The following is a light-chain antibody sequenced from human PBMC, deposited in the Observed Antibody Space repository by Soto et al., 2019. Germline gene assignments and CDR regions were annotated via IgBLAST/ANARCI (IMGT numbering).Light chain of an antibody. CDR3: CLYIGATTYV. J-gene: IGLJ1*01. CDR1: TSDVGAYNY. Sequence: QSALTQPASVSGSPGQSITISCTGSTSDVGAYNYVSWYKHHPGQAPQLMIYEVSNRPSGVSNRFSGSKSGNTASLTISGLQADDEADYYCCLYIGATTYVFGTGTKLTVL. V-gene: IGLV2-14*01. CDR2: EVS.